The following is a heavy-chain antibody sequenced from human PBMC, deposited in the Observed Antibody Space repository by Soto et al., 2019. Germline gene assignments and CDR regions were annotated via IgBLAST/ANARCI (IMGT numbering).Heavy chain of an antibody. V-gene: IGHV1-69*14. CDR1: GGTFSTSS. CDR2: ILPIFGTA. Sequence: QVQLVQSGAEVKKPGSSVKVSCKASGGTFSTSSINWLRQAPGQRPEWMGNILPIFGTADYAQKFGDRVTITADNSTNTAYMELRSRFSEDAAVYYCARGHEYGGNSDAYDIWGQGTVVTVSS. D-gene: IGHD4-17*01. J-gene: IGHJ3*02. CDR3: ARGHEYGGNSDAYDI.